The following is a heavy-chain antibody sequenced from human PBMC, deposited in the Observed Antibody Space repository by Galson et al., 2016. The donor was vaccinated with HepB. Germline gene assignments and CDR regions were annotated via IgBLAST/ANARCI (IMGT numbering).Heavy chain of an antibody. Sequence: SLRLSCAASGFTFRSYWMHWVRQAPGKGLVLVSRSNGAETTTNYADSVKGRFTISRDSAKISLYLQMNSLRAEDTAVYYCVRGDDYSALGNWGQGTLVIVSS. CDR3: VRGDDYSALGN. CDR1: GFTFRSYW. CDR2: SNGAETTT. J-gene: IGHJ4*02. V-gene: IGHV3-74*01. D-gene: IGHD5-12*01.